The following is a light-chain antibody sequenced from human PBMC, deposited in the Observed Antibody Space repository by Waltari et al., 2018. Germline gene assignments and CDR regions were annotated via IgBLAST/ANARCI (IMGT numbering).Light chain of an antibody. Sequence: QSALAQPASVSGSPGQSIHISCTGTSSDVGGYHLVSRYQQQPGKAPKLIISEDNKRPSGVSNRFSGSKSDNTASLTISGLQAEDEADYYCCSYAGSTIFYVFGSGTKVTVL. CDR2: EDN. J-gene: IGLJ1*01. V-gene: IGLV2-23*01. CDR3: CSYAGSTIFYV. CDR1: SSDVGGYHL.